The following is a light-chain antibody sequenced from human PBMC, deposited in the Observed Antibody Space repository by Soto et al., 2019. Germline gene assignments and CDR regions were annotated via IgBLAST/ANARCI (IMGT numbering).Light chain of an antibody. CDR2: DAS. CDR1: QSVRSR. Sequence: IVLTQSPATLSLSPWERATLSCRASQSVRSRLAWYQQKPGQAPRLLIFDASTRATGIPARFSGSGSGTEFTLTISSLQSEDFAVYYCQQYNIWPPWTFGQGTKVDIK. CDR3: QQYNIWPPWT. J-gene: IGKJ1*01. V-gene: IGKV3-15*01.